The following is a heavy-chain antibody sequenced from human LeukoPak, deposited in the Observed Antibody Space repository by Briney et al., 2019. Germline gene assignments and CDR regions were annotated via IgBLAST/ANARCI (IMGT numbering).Heavy chain of an antibody. Sequence: GGSLRLSCAASGFTFSSYGMYWVRQAPGKWLEWVAFIRYDGSNKYYADSVKGRFTISRDNSKNTLYLQMNSLRAEDTAVYYCAKELVGATGLDYWGQGTLVTVSS. D-gene: IGHD1-26*01. CDR2: IRYDGSNK. CDR1: GFTFSSYG. J-gene: IGHJ4*02. V-gene: IGHV3-30*02. CDR3: AKELVGATGLDY.